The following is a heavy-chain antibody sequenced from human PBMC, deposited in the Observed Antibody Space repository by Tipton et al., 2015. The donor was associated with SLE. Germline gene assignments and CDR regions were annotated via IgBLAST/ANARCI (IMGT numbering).Heavy chain of an antibody. CDR2: IYYSGST. J-gene: IGHJ3*02. D-gene: IGHD3-10*01. V-gene: IGHV4-31*02. Sequence: LRLSCTVSGGSISSGGYYWSWIRQHPGKGLEWIGYIYYSGSTNYNPSLKSRVTISVDTSKNQFSLKLSSVTAADTAVYYCARDRGGGPTPDAFDIWGQGTMVTVSS. CDR1: GGSISSGGYY. CDR3: ARDRGGGPTPDAFDI.